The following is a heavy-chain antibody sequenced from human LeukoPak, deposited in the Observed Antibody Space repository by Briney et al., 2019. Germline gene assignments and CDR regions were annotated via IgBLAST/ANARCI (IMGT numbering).Heavy chain of an antibody. V-gene: IGHV1-2*02. CDR2: INPNSGGT. CDR3: ARDLHDSSGYYFGY. D-gene: IGHD3-22*01. CDR1: GYTFSDYY. Sequence: ASVKVSCKASGYTFSDYYMHWVRQAPGQGLEWMGWINPNSGGTNYAQNFQGRVTMTRDTSISTAYMELSRLRSDDTAVYYCARDLHDSSGYYFGYWGQGTLVTVSS. J-gene: IGHJ4*02.